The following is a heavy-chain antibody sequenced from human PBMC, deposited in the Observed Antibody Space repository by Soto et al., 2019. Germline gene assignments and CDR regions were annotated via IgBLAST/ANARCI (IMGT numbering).Heavy chain of an antibody. D-gene: IGHD3-3*01. CDR2: INAGNGNT. CDR3: ATLRDDFWSGTDAFDI. J-gene: IGHJ3*02. V-gene: IGHV1-3*01. CDR1: GYTFTSYA. Sequence: ASVKVSCKASGYTFTSYAMHWVRQAPGQRLEWMGWINAGNGNTKYSQKFQGRVTITRDTSASTAYMELSSLRSEDTAVYYCATLRDDFWSGTDAFDIWGQGTMVTVAS.